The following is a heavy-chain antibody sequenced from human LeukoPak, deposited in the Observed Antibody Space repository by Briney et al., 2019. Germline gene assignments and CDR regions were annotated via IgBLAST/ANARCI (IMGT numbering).Heavy chain of an antibody. V-gene: IGHV3-23*01. CDR3: ARPDHYYDSSGPDAFDI. CDR1: GFTFSSYA. D-gene: IGHD3-22*01. J-gene: IGHJ3*02. Sequence: GGSLRLSCAASGFTFSSYAMSWVRQAPGKGLEWVSTISSSGSSTYYADSVKGRFTISRDNSKNTLYLQMNSLRAEDTAVYYCARPDHYYDSSGPDAFDIWGXXXMVTVSS. CDR2: ISSSGSST.